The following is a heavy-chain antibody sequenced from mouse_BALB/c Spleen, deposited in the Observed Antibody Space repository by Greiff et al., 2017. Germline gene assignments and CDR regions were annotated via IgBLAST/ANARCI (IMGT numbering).Heavy chain of an antibody. J-gene: IGHJ2*01. CDR1: GYTFTDYN. CDR3: AGYDYFDY. V-gene: IGHV1S29*02. CDR2: IYPYNGGT. D-gene: IGHD2-2*01. Sequence: EVQLQQSGPELVKPGASVKISCKASGYTFTDYNMHWVKQSHGKSLEWIGYIYPYNGGTGYNQKFKSKATLTVDNSSSTVYMELRSLTSEDSAVYYCAGYDYFDYWGQGTTLTVSS.